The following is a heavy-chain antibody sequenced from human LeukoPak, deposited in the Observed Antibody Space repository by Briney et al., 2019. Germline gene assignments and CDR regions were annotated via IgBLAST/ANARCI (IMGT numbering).Heavy chain of an antibody. CDR2: ISFDGSNK. Sequence: GGSLRLSCAASGFTFSNFAMHWVRQAPGEGLQWVAVISFDGSNKYYADSVKGRFSISRDNSKDTLHLQMSSLRDEDTAVYFCAGVSESGWYYFDYWGQGTLVTVSS. V-gene: IGHV3-30*03. J-gene: IGHJ4*02. D-gene: IGHD6-19*01. CDR1: GFTFSNFA. CDR3: AGVSESGWYYFDY.